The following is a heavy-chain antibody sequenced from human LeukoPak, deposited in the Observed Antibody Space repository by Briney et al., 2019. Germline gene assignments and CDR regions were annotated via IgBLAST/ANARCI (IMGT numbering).Heavy chain of an antibody. Sequence: SETLSLTCTVSDDSITSSSYYWAWIRQSPGKGLEFIGTIYYSGSTDYNPSLKSRVTISVDTSKNQFSLKLSSVTAADTAVYYCARHNSRNGAAAVYWGQGTLVTVSS. D-gene: IGHD6-13*01. CDR3: ARHNSRNGAAAVY. CDR1: DDSITSSSYY. CDR2: IYYSGST. J-gene: IGHJ4*02. V-gene: IGHV4-39*01.